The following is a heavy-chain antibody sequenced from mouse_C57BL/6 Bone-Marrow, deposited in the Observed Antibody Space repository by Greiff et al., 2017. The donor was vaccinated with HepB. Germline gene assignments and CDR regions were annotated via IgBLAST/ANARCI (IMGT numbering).Heavy chain of an antibody. CDR2: ISNLAYSI. V-gene: IGHV5-15*01. Sequence: EVKLMESGGGLVQPGGSLKLSCGASGFTFSDYGMAWVRQAPKKGPEWVAFISNLAYSIYYADTVTGRFTISRENAKKTLYLEMSSLRSEDTAMYYCARKTYSLAMDYWGQGTSVTVSS. CDR1: GFTFSDYG. J-gene: IGHJ4*01. D-gene: IGHD1-1*01. CDR3: ARKTYSLAMDY.